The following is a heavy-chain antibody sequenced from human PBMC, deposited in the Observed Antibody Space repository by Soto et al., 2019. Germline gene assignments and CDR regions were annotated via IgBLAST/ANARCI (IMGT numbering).Heavy chain of an antibody. CDR2: ISGSGGST. CDR3: AKVVMRLAYGMDV. V-gene: IGHV3-23*01. Sequence: GGSLRLSCAASGFTFSSYAMSWVRQAPGKGLEWVSAISGSGGSTYYADSVKGRLTISRDNSKNTLYLQMNSLRAEDTAGYYCAKVVMRLAYGMDVWGQGTTVTVSS. CDR1: GFTFSSYA. D-gene: IGHD6-25*01. J-gene: IGHJ6*02.